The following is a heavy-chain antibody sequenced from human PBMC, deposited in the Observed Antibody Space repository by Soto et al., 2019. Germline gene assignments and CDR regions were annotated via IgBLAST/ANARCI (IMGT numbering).Heavy chain of an antibody. J-gene: IGHJ6*02. CDR1: GFTVSSNY. CDR2: IYSGGST. CDR3: SFSSGYYPYYYYYGMDV. V-gene: IGHV3-53*01. D-gene: IGHD3-22*01. Sequence: PGGSLRLSCAASGFTVSSNYMSWVRQAPGKGLEWVSVIYSGGSTYYADSVKGRFTISRDNSKNTLYLQMNSLRAEDTAVCYCSFSSGYYPYYYYYGMDVWGQGTTVTVSS.